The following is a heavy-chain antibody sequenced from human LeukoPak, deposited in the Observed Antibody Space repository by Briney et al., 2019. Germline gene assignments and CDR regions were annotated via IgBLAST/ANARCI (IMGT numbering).Heavy chain of an antibody. Sequence: GESLKISCTISGYKLTNNWMGWVRQVPGKGLEWMGLIYPGYSDANYSPSFQGRVTLSVDASISTAYLQLSGLRASDTAIYFCVRFALTSSLDHWGQGTLVTVSS. V-gene: IGHV5-51*01. CDR1: GYKLTNNW. CDR2: IYPGYSDA. J-gene: IGHJ5*02. CDR3: VRFALTSSLDH. D-gene: IGHD6-13*01.